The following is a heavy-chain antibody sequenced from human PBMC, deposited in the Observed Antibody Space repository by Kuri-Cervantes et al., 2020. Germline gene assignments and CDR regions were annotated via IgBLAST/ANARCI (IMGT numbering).Heavy chain of an antibody. V-gene: IGHV3-9*01. CDR2: ISWNSGSI. Sequence: SLKISCAASGFTFDDYAMHWVRQAPGKGLEWVSGISWNSGSIGYADSVKGRFTISRDNAKNSLYLQMNSLRAEDTAVYYCARDLGLDYYGSGSLIDYWGQGTLVTVSS. CDR1: GFTFDDYA. CDR3: ARDLGLDYYGSGSLIDY. D-gene: IGHD3-10*01. J-gene: IGHJ4*02.